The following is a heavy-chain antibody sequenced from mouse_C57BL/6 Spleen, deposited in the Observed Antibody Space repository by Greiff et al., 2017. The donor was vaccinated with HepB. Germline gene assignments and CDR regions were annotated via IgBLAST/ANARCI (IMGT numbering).Heavy chain of an antibody. CDR2: INPNNGGT. D-gene: IGHD1-1*01. Sequence: EVQGVESGPELVKPGASVKIPCKASGYTFTDYNMDWVKQSHGKSLEWIGDINPNNGGTIYNQKFKGKATLTVDKSSSTAYMELRSLTSEDTAVYYCARRANYYGSSYTGYWGQGTTLTVSS. J-gene: IGHJ2*01. V-gene: IGHV1-18*01. CDR3: ARRANYYGSSYTGY. CDR1: GYTFTDYN.